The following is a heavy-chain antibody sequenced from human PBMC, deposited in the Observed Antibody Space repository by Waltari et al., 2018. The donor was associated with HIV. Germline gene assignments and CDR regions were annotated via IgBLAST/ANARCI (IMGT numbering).Heavy chain of an antibody. CDR2: ISGSGGST. J-gene: IGHJ6*02. V-gene: IGHV3-23*01. CDR3: VKEHQYSHSWYSYYGMDV. D-gene: IGHD6-13*01. Sequence: EVQVLESGGALVQPGGSLRLSCAASGFTFSNYGLSWVRQAPGKGLEWVSTISGSGGSTYYADSVKGRFTVSRDNSKNTLYLQMNSLRAEDTAVYFCVKEHQYSHSWYSYYGMDVWGQGTTVTVYS. CDR1: GFTFSNYG.